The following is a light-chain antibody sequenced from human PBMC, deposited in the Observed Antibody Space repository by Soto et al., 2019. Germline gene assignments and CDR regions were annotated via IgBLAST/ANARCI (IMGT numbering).Light chain of an antibody. CDR1: KNDIGVYDF. Sequence: QSALTQPPPASGSPGQSVTISCSGTKNDIGVYDFVSWYQHHPGKAPRLIIYEVVQRPSGVPDRFSGSKSGNTASLTVSGLQAADEADYFCKSYAGSNTDVFGSGTKLTVL. CDR3: KSYAGSNTDV. CDR2: EVV. V-gene: IGLV2-8*01. J-gene: IGLJ1*01.